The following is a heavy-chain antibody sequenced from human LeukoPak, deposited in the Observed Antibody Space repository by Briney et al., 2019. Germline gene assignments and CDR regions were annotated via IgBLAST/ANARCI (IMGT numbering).Heavy chain of an antibody. CDR3: AKDYLVEAQRVYYFDY. CDR2: IRYDESKE. D-gene: IGHD1-26*01. V-gene: IGHV3-30*02. J-gene: IGHJ4*02. Sequence: PGGSLRLSCAASGLTFRSYGMHWVRQAPGKGLEWVAFIRYDESKEYYADSVKGRFSISRDNSKNTLYLQMNSLRLEDTAVYHYAKDYLVEAQRVYYFDYWGQGTLVTVSS. CDR1: GLTFRSYG.